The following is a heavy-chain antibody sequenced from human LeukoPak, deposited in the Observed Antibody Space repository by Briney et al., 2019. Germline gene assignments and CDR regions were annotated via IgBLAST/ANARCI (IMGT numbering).Heavy chain of an antibody. CDR3: ARYYDFWSGYFYGAEDGINGMDV. CDR1: GFTFSSYS. V-gene: IGHV3-21*01. CDR2: ISSSSSYI. Sequence: GGSLRLSCAASGFTFSSYSMNWVRQAPGKGLEWVSSISSSSSYIYYADSVKGRFTISRDNAKNSLYLQMNSLRAEDTAVYYCARYYDFWSGYFYGAEDGINGMDVWGQGTTVTVSS. D-gene: IGHD3-3*01. J-gene: IGHJ6*02.